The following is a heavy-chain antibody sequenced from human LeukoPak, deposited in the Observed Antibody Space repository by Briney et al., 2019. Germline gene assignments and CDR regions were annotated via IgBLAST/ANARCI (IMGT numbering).Heavy chain of an antibody. CDR2: IYYSGST. Sequence: KPSETLSLTCTVSGGSISSSSYYWGWIRQPPGKGLEWIGSIYYSGSTYYNPSLKSRVTISVDTSKNQFSLKLSSVTAADTAVYYCAKKYSSGPQGFDYWGQGTLVTVSS. CDR1: GGSISSSSYY. J-gene: IGHJ4*02. D-gene: IGHD6-19*01. CDR3: AKKYSSGPQGFDY. V-gene: IGHV4-39*07.